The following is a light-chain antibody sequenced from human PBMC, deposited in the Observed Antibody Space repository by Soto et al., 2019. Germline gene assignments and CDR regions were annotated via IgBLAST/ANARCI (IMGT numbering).Light chain of an antibody. Sequence: QSALTQPPSASGSPGQSVTISCTGTSSDVGAYNYVSWYQQHPGKAPKLMIYEVSKRPSGVPDRFSGSKSGNTASLTVSGLQAGDEADYYCSSYAGSNNLVFGGGTKVTVL. V-gene: IGLV2-8*01. J-gene: IGLJ3*02. CDR3: SSYAGSNNLV. CDR1: SSDVGAYNY. CDR2: EVS.